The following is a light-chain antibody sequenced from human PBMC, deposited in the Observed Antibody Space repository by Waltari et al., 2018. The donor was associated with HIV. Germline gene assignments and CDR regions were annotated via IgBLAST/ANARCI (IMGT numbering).Light chain of an antibody. CDR1: QSISSY. CDR3: QQTYRAPWT. V-gene: IGKV1-39*01. CDR2: AGS. J-gene: IGKJ1*01. Sequence: DSQMTQSPSSLCAPVGDRVTIPRRVSQSISSYLNWYQQKPGQAPKLLIYAGSTLATGVPARFSGSGSGTDFTLTLSSLQPEDFAVYYCQQTYRAPWTFGRGTKVEIK.